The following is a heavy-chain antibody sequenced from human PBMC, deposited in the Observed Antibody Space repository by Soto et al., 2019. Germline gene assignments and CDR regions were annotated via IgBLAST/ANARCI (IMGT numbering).Heavy chain of an antibody. V-gene: IGHV3-74*01. Sequence: EVQLVESGGGLVQPGGSLRLSCAASGFTFSSYWMHWVRQAPGKGLVWVSRINSDGSSTSYADSVKGRFTISRDNAKNTLYLQMNSLRAEDTAVYYCARALGEGEATWYWYFDVWGRGTLVTVSS. CDR1: GFTFSSYW. CDR3: ARALGEGEATWYWYFDV. J-gene: IGHJ2*01. CDR2: INSDGSST. D-gene: IGHD3-16*01.